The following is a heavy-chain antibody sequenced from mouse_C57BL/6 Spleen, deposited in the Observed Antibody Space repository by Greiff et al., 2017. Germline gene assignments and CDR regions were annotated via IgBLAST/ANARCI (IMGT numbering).Heavy chain of an antibody. D-gene: IGHD1-1*01. CDR1: GYSITSGYY. J-gene: IGHJ1*03. V-gene: IGHV3-6*01. Sequence: DVKLQESGPGLVKPSQSLSLTCSVTGYSITSGYYWNWIRQFPGNKLEWMGYISYDGSNNYNPSLKNRISITRDTSKNQFFLKLNSVTTEDTATYYCARDLLITTVVAEWYFDVWGTGTTVTVSS. CDR3: ARDLLITTVVAEWYFDV. CDR2: ISYDGSN.